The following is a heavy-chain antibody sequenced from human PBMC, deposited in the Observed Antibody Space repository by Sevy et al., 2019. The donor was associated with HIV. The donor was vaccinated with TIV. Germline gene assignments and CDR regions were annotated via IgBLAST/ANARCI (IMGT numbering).Heavy chain of an antibody. CDR2: IYYNGHI. J-gene: IGHJ4*02. D-gene: IGHD1-26*01. Sequence: SETLSLTCTVSGGSITSLYWNWIRQPPGKGLEWIANIYYNGHINYNPSLKSRVTLSLDTSKNQFSLRLSSVTAADTAMYYCAGENAWDRRYSWGQGTLVTVSS. CDR1: GGSITSLY. V-gene: IGHV4-59*08. CDR3: AGENAWDRRYS.